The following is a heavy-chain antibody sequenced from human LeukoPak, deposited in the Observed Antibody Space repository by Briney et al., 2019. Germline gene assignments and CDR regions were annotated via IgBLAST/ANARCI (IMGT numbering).Heavy chain of an antibody. J-gene: IGHJ4*02. CDR1: GFTFSNFA. Sequence: QPGGSLRLSCAASGFTFSNFAMTWVRQAPGKGLEWVSFISAGGGVTGYADSVKGRFTISRDNSKNTLYLQMNSLRAEDTAVYYCAKANSGCHTTTCFDYWGQGTLVTVSS. D-gene: IGHD6-19*01. CDR2: ISAGGGVT. V-gene: IGHV3-23*01. CDR3: AKANSGCHTTTCFDY.